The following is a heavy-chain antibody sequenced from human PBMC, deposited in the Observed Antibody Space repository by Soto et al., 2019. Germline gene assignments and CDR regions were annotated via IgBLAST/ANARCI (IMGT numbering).Heavy chain of an antibody. CDR1: GFTFSSYG. Sequence: GGSLRLSCAASGFTFSSYGMHWVRQAPGKGLEWVAVISYEGSNKYYADSVKGRFTISRDNSKNTLYLQMNSLRAEDTAVYYCAKEHDYDILTGLTYYYYYGMDVWGQGTTVTVSS. CDR3: AKEHDYDILTGLTYYYYYGMDV. D-gene: IGHD3-9*01. V-gene: IGHV3-30*18. CDR2: ISYEGSNK. J-gene: IGHJ6*02.